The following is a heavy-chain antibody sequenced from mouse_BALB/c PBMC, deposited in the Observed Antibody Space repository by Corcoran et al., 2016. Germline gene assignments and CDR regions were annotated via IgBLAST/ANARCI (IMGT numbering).Heavy chain of an antibody. Sequence: QIQLVQSGPQLKKPAETVKISCKASGYTFTNYGMNWVKQAPGKGLKWMGWINTYTGEPTYADDFKGRFAFSLETSASTAYLQINNLKNEDTATYFCAREPYAMDYWGQGTSVTVSS. CDR1: GYTFTNYG. V-gene: IGHV9-3-1*01. CDR3: AREPYAMDY. CDR2: INTYTGEP. J-gene: IGHJ4*01.